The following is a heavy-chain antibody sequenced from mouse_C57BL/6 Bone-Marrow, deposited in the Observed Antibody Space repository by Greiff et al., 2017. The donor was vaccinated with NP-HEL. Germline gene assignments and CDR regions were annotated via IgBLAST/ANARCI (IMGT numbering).Heavy chain of an antibody. D-gene: IGHD2-4*01. CDR3: ARSIYYDYADDPFYAMDY. Sequence: DVHLVESGGGLVQPGGSLSLSCAASGFTFTNYYMSWVRQPPGKALEWLGFIRNKANGYTTEYSASVKGRFTISRDNSQSILYLQMNALRAEDSATYYCARSIYYDYADDPFYAMDYWGRGTSVTVSS. CDR1: GFTFTNYY. CDR2: IRNKANGYTT. J-gene: IGHJ4*01. V-gene: IGHV7-3*01.